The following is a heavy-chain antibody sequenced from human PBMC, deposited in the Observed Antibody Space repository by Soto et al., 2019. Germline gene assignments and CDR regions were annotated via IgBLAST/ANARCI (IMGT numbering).Heavy chain of an antibody. J-gene: IGHJ6*02. CDR3: AKRFCSGGTCAFYYYYGMDV. V-gene: IGHV3-23*01. CDR2: IRGGGGST. Sequence: EVQLLESGGGFVQPGGSLRLSCAASGFTFSDYAINWVRQAPGKGLEWVSAIRGGGGSTYYADSVKGRFTISRDNSKNTLYLQMNSLRAEDTAVYYCAKRFCSGGTCAFYYYYGMDVWGQGTTVTVS. CDR1: GFTFSDYA. D-gene: IGHD2-15*01.